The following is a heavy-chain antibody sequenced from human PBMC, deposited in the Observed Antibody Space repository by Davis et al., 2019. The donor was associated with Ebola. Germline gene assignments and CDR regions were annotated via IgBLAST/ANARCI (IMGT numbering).Heavy chain of an antibody. D-gene: IGHD4-17*01. CDR3: ARELITLQTAYGDYSFDY. Sequence: PSETLSLTCAVSGYSISSGYYWGWIRQPPGKGLEWIGSIYHSGSTYYNPSLKSRVTISVDTSKNQFSLKLSSVTAADTAVYYCARELITLQTAYGDYSFDYWGQGTLVTVSS. J-gene: IGHJ4*02. CDR2: IYHSGST. CDR1: GYSISSGYY. V-gene: IGHV4-38-2*02.